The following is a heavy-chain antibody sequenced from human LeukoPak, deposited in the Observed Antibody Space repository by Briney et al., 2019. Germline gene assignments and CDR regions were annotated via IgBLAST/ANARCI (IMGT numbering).Heavy chain of an antibody. D-gene: IGHD3-22*01. CDR3: AKDRGSSGYLFDY. J-gene: IGHJ4*02. V-gene: IGHV3-23*01. CDR1: GFTFSSYG. Sequence: PGGSLRLSCAASGFTFSSYGMRWVRQAPGKGVEWGSSISGSGGSTYYADCVKGQFTMYRDNCKNSLYLQMKSLRAEDTAVYYCAKDRGSSGYLFDYWGQGTLVTVSS. CDR2: ISGSGGST.